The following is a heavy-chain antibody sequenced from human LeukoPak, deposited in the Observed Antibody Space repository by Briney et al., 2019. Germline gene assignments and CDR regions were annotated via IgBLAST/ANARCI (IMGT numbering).Heavy chain of an antibody. CDR1: GDSVSSDSAA. CDR3: ARGGDYGDYYFDH. CDR2: TYYRSKWSN. V-gene: IGHV6-1*01. Sequence: SQTLSLTCAISGDSVSSDSAAWNWIRQSPSRGLEWLGRTYYRSKWSNNYAVSVKSRITINPDTSKNQFSLQLNSVTPEDTAVYYCARGGDYGDYYFDHWGQGTLVTVSS. J-gene: IGHJ4*02. D-gene: IGHD4-17*01.